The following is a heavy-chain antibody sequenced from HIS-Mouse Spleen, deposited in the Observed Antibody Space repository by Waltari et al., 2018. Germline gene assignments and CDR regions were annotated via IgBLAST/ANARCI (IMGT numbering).Heavy chain of an antibody. J-gene: IGHJ2*01. V-gene: IGHV4-39*07. CDR1: GGSIISRSYY. CDR3: AREIPYSSSWYDWYFDL. CDR2: IYYSGST. Sequence: QLQLQESVPGLVKPSETLSLTCTVSGGSIISRSYYWGWNRQPQGKGLEWIGSIYYSGSTYSNPSLKSRVTISVDTSKNQFSLKLSSVTAADTAVYYCAREIPYSSSWYDWYFDLWGRGTLVTVSS. D-gene: IGHD6-13*01.